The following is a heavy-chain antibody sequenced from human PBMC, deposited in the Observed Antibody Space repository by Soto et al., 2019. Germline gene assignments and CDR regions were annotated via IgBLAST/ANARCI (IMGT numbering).Heavy chain of an antibody. V-gene: IGHV3-48*02. CDR3: ARDGATTGHWDY. CDR2: ISVSSSTI. Sequence: EVQLVESGGDLVQPGGSLRLSCAASGFTFSTFSMNWVRQAPGKGLEWISYISVSSSTIHYADSVKGRFTISRDNAKSSLYLQMDSRRDEDTAVYYCARDGATTGHWDYWGQGTLVTVSS. J-gene: IGHJ4*02. D-gene: IGHD1-26*01. CDR1: GFTFSTFS.